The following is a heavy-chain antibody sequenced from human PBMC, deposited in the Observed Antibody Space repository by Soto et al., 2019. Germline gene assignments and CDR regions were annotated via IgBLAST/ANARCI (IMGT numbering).Heavy chain of an antibody. J-gene: IGHJ4*02. V-gene: IGHV3-33*08. CDR2: IWYDGSNK. Sequence: GGSLRLSCAASGFTFSSYGMHWVRQAPGKGLEWVAVIWYDGSNKDYADSVKGRFTISRDNSKNTLYLQINSLRVEDTAVYYCAREKDSTMGPSFDSWGQGTLVTVSS. CDR3: AREKDSTMGPSFDS. CDR1: GFTFSSYG. D-gene: IGHD5-18*01.